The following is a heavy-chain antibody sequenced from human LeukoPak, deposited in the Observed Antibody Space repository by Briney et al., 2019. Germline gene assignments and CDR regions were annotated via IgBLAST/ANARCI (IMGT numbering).Heavy chain of an antibody. J-gene: IGHJ4*02. CDR2: IYYYGST. Sequence: SETLSLTCTVPGDSISFYHWSWIRQPPGKGLEWVGFIYYYGSTNYNPSLKSRVTISVDTPKNQFSLELTSVTAADTAVYYCATYRSGLGFDYWGQGTLVTVSS. CDR1: GDSISFYH. CDR3: ATYRSGLGFDY. V-gene: IGHV4-59*01. D-gene: IGHD5-12*01.